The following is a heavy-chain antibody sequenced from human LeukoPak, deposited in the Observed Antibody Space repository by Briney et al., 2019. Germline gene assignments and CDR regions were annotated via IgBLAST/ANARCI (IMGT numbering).Heavy chain of an antibody. D-gene: IGHD6-13*01. V-gene: IGHV3-30-3*01. CDR1: GFTFSSYA. CDR2: ISYDGSNK. J-gene: IGHJ6*02. CDR3: ARENQSIAAGYYYYGMDV. Sequence: EGSLRLSCAASGFTFSSYAMHWVRQAPGKGLEWVAVISYDGSNKYYADSVKGRFTISRDNSKNTLYLQMNSLRAEDTAVYYCARENQSIAAGYYYYGMDVWGQGTTVTVSS.